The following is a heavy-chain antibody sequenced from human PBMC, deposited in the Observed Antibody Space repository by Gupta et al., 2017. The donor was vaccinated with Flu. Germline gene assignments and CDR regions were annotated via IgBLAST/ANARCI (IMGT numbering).Heavy chain of an antibody. J-gene: IGHJ3*01. Sequence: IRQSPSRGLEWLGRTYYRYRWKSDYALSLKGRITVTPDTSKNQFSLHLNSVTPEDTAVYYCARGALFCTGTSCFFPDAFYVWGQGTLVTVSS. V-gene: IGHV6-1*01. CDR2: TYYRYRWKS. D-gene: IGHD2-8*02. CDR3: ARGALFCTGTSCFFPDAFYV.